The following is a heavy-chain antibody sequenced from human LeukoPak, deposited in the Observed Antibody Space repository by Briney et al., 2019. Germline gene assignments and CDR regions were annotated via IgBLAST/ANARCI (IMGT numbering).Heavy chain of an antibody. J-gene: IGHJ6*03. D-gene: IGHD2-15*01. CDR2: IIPIFGTA. Sequence: SVEVSCKASGGTFSSYAISWVRQAPGQGLEWMGGIIPIFGTANYAQKFQGRVTITADESTSTAYMELSSLRSEDTAVYYCARDRLHYYYYYYMDVWGKGTTVTISS. CDR3: ARDRLHYYYYYYMDV. CDR1: GGTFSSYA. V-gene: IGHV1-69*13.